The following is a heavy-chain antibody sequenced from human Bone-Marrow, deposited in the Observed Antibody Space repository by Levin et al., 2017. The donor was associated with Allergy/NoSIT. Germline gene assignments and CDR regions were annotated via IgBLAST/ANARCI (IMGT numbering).Heavy chain of an antibody. CDR2: VFHSGDS. CDR3: AREDGSGSHGSDY. CDR1: GDSISSSSDY. Sequence: SETLSLTCTVSGDSISSSSDYWGWTRQPPGKGLEWIGSVFHSGDSYYNPSLKSRVTISVDTSRNQFSLKMNSVTATDTAVYYCAREDGSGSHGSDYWGQGTLVTVSS. V-gene: IGHV4-39*07. J-gene: IGHJ4*02. D-gene: IGHD3-10*01.